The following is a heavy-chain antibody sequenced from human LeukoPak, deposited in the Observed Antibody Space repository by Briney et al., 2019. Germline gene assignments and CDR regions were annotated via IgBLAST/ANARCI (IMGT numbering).Heavy chain of an antibody. V-gene: IGHV1-69*06. CDR3: ATVRAPNWNDYRDVLVPGNWFDP. J-gene: IGHJ5*02. CDR2: IIPIFGTA. CDR1: GGTFSSYA. D-gene: IGHD1-1*01. Sequence: ASVKVSCKASGGTFSSYAISWVRHAPRQGLELMGRIIPIFGTANYDQQFRGRVTITADKSTSTAYMELSSLRSEDTAVYYCATVRAPNWNDYRDVLVPGNWFDPWGQGTLVTVSS.